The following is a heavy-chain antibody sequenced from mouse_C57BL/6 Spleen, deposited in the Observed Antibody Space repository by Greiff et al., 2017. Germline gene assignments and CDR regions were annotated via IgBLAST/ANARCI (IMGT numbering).Heavy chain of an antibody. D-gene: IGHD1-1*01. CDR2: INYDGSST. CDR3: ARAPYYGSSPWYAMDY. V-gene: IGHV5-16*01. CDR1: GFTFSDYY. J-gene: IGHJ4*01. Sequence: EVKLVESEGGLVQPGSSMKLSCTASGFTFSDYYMAWVRQVPEKGLEWVANINYDGSSTYYLDPFKSRFTISRDNAKNSLYLQMSSLKSEDTATYYCARAPYYGSSPWYAMDYWGQGTTVTVSS.